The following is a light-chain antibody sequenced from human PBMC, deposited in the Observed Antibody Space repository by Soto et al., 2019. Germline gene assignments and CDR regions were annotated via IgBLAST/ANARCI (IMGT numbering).Light chain of an antibody. CDR1: SSDVGGYNY. CDR3: CSYAGSYTGV. V-gene: IGLV2-11*01. Sequence: QSVLTQPRSVSGSPGQSVTISCTGTSSDVGGYNYVSWYQHHPGKAPKLMIYGVSKRPSGVPDRFSGSKSGNTASLTISGLQAEDEADYYCCSYAGSYTGVFGGGTKL. CDR2: GVS. J-gene: IGLJ3*02.